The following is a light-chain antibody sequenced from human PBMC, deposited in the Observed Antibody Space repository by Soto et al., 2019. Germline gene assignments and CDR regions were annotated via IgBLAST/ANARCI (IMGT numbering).Light chain of an antibody. V-gene: IGKV3-20*01. CDR3: QQYGNSPPRYT. Sequence: EIVLTQSPGTLSLSPGERATLSCRASQSVSSTSLAWYQQKPGQAPRLLIYGASSRATDIPDRFSGSGSGTDFSLTISRLAPEDFAVYYCQQYGNSPPRYTFGQGTKLEIK. CDR1: QSVSSTS. J-gene: IGKJ2*01. CDR2: GAS.